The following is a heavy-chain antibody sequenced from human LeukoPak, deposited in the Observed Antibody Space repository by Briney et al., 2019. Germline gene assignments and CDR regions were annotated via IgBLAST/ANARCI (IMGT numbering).Heavy chain of an antibody. Sequence: GGSLRLSCATSGFSFSSYAMTWVRQAPGKGLEWVSLIYSGGSTYYADSVKGRFTISRDNSKNTLYLQMNSLRAEDTAVYYCARAGSRWGYGRYYYYMDVWGKGTTVTISS. CDR1: GFSFSSYA. CDR2: IYSGGST. D-gene: IGHD5-12*01. CDR3: ARAGSRWGYGRYYYYMDV. J-gene: IGHJ6*03. V-gene: IGHV3-66*01.